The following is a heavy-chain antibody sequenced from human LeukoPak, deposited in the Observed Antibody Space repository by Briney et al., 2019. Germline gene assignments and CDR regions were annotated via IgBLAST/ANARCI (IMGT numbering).Heavy chain of an antibody. Sequence: GGSLRLSCAASGFTFSSYAMSWVRQAPGKGPEWVSAISGSGGSTYYADSVKGRFTISRDNSKNTLYLQMNSLRAEDTAVYYCATRTRKGFIDYWGQGTLVTVSS. CDR1: GFTFSSYA. V-gene: IGHV3-23*01. CDR2: ISGSGGST. J-gene: IGHJ4*02. CDR3: ATRTRKGFIDY. D-gene: IGHD1-14*01.